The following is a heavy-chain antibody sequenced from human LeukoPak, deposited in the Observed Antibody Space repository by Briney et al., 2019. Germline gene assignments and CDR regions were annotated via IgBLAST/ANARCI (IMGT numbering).Heavy chain of an antibody. Sequence: GGSLRLSCAASGFTFSSYAMHWVRQAPGKGLESVAVISYDGSNKYYADSVKGRFTISRDNSKNTPYLQMNSLRAEDTAVYYCARDRGIAAAGYYFGYWGQGTLVTVSS. CDR3: ARDRGIAAAGYYFGY. D-gene: IGHD6-13*01. V-gene: IGHV3-30-3*01. CDR1: GFTFSSYA. J-gene: IGHJ4*02. CDR2: ISYDGSNK.